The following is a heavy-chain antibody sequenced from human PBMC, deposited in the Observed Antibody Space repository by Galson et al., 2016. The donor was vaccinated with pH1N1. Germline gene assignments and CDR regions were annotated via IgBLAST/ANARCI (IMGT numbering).Heavy chain of an antibody. CDR2: MNPNNGNA. CDR1: GYTLTSYD. CDR3: ARGPVYWYFGL. Sequence: SVKVSCKASGYTLTSYDISWVRQATGQGLEWMGWMNPNNGNADYAPKFQGRVTLTRNASINTAYMELSSLTSEDTAVYYCARGPVYWYFGLWGRGTPVTVSS. J-gene: IGHJ2*01. V-gene: IGHV1-8*01.